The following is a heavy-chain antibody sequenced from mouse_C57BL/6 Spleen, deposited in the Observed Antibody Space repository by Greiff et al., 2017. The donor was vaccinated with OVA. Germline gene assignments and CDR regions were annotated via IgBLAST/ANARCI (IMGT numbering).Heavy chain of an antibody. CDR3: ARGNDCDEAWFAY. CDR2: IYPGSGST. D-gene: IGHD2-4*01. Sequence: VQLQQPGAALVTPGSSVSMSCKSSGYPFTLYWITWVTQRPGQGLVWIGDIYPGSGSTIYNEKFKRKATLTVDTYTSTTTMQLSSLTSKDAEVYVCARGNDCDEAWFAYWGQGTLVTVSA. V-gene: IGHV1-55*01. CDR1: GYPFTLYW. J-gene: IGHJ3*01.